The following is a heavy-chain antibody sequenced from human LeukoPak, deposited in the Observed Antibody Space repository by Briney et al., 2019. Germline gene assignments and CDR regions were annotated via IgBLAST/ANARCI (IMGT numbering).Heavy chain of an antibody. Sequence: PGGSLRLSCAASGFTFSGSAMHWVRQASGKGLEWVGRVRSKANSYATAYAASVNGRFTISRDDSKNTAYLQMNSLKTEDTAVYYCTRHGSRWEHDYWGQGTLVTVSP. CDR2: VRSKANSYAT. D-gene: IGHD1-26*01. CDR3: TRHGSRWEHDY. V-gene: IGHV3-73*01. CDR1: GFTFSGSA. J-gene: IGHJ4*02.